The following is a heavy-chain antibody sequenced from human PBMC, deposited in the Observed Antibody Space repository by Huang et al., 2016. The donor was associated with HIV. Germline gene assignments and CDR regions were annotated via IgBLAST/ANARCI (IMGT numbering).Heavy chain of an antibody. J-gene: IGHJ4*02. Sequence: QVQLQESGPGLVKPSETLSLTCTVSGGSISTHYWSWIRQPPGKGLEWIGSIDYSGSTNSSPSLKSQVTILLDTSKNQFSLRVNSVTAADTAMYYCARDHHDFWRGYRRMYFFDHWGQGTLVTVSS. CDR1: GGSISTHY. V-gene: IGHV4-59*11. CDR2: IDYSGST. D-gene: IGHD3-3*01. CDR3: ARDHHDFWRGYRRMYFFDH.